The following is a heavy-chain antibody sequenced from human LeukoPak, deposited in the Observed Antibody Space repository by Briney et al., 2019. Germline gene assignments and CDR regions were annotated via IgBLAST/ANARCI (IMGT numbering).Heavy chain of an antibody. D-gene: IGHD3-16*01. CDR2: MRSDGTSK. V-gene: IGHV3-30*02. Sequence: GGSLRLSCVASGFSLTTYGMLWVRQAPGKSLQGVAFMRSDGTSKYYGDSVEGRFTISRDNSKSTLYLLMNSLSAEDTGIYYCAKDRPIKGGFDPWGQGTPVTVSS. J-gene: IGHJ5*02. CDR3: AKDRPIKGGFDP. CDR1: GFSLTTYG.